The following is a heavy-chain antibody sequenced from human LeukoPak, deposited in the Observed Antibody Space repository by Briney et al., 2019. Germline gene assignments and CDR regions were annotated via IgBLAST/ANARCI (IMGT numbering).Heavy chain of an antibody. V-gene: IGHV5-51*01. CDR2: IYPGDSDT. CDR3: ARHLRLWQNWFDP. Sequence: GESLKISWKGSGYSFTNYWIGWVRQMPGKGPEWMGIIYPGDSDTRYSPSFQGQVTISADKSISTAYLQWSSLKASDTAMYYCARHLRLWQNWFDPWGQGTLVTVSS. D-gene: IGHD5-18*01. CDR1: GYSFTNYW. J-gene: IGHJ5*02.